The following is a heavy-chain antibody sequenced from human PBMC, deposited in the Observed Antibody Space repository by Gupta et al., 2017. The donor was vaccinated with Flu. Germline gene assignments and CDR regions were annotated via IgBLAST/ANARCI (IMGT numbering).Heavy chain of an antibody. V-gene: IGHV4-34*01. Sequence: QVQLQQWGAGLLKPSETLSLTCAVYGGSFSGSYWSWIRKPPGKGLEWIGEINHSGSNNYNPSLKSRVTISVDTSKNQFSLKLSSVTAADTAVYYCARVYRRYSYGYRYFDYWGQGTLVTVAS. CDR3: ARVYRRYSYGYRYFDY. CDR2: INHSGSN. D-gene: IGHD5-18*01. J-gene: IGHJ4*02. CDR1: GGSFSGSY.